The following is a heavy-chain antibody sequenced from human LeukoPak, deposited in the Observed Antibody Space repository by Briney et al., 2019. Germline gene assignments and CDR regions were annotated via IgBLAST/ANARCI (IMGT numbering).Heavy chain of an antibody. V-gene: IGHV3-21*01. CDR2: ISSRSGYI. CDR1: GFTFSSYN. Sequence: GGSLRLSCAASGFTFSSYNMNWVRQAPEKGLEWVSSISSRSGYIYYADSLKGRFTISRDNAKNSLYLQMNSLRAEDTAVYYCARVLLVHDYYYGMDVWGQGTTVTVSS. D-gene: IGHD3-16*01. CDR3: ARVLLVHDYYYGMDV. J-gene: IGHJ6*02.